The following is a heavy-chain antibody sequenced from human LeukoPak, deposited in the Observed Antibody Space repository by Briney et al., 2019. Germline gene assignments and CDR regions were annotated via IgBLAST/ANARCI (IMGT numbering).Heavy chain of an antibody. Sequence: ASVKVSCKTSGYTFTSFGLSWVRQAPGQGLEWMGWISTYSGETNYAQKPQGRVTMTTDTSTSTAYMELSSLRSEDTAVYYCARGPSGVPAPVEGEAAAVVLVFDPWGQGTLVTVSS. CDR3: ARGPSGVPAPVEGEAAAVVLVFDP. J-gene: IGHJ5*02. CDR1: GYTFTSFG. V-gene: IGHV1-18*01. CDR2: ISTYSGET. D-gene: IGHD6-13*01.